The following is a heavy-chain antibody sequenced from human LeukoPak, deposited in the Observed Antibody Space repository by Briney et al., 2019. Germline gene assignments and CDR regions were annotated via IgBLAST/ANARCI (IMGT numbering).Heavy chain of an antibody. CDR3: ASGREIIATLSY. V-gene: IGHV4-31*03. CDR2: IYYSGST. J-gene: IGHJ4*02. D-gene: IGHD5-12*01. Sequence: PSETLSLTCTVSGGSISSGDYYWSWIRQHPGKGLEWIGYIYYSGSTYYNPSPKSRVTISVDTSKNQFSLNLNSVTAADTAVYYCASGREIIATLSYWGQGTLVTVSS. CDR1: GGSISSGDYY.